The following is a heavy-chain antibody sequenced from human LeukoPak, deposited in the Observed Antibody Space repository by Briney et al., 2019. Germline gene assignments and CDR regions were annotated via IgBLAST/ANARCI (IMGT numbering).Heavy chain of an antibody. CDR3: AKDGRPMIPFSWFDS. V-gene: IGHV1-18*01. CDR1: GLTFTSYG. Sequence: ASVKVSCKASGLTFTSYGFSWVRQAPGQGPEWMGWISANNGNTIYVQKFQGRVTMTTDTSTTTVYMELRDLRSDDTAVYYCAKDGRPMIPFSWFDSWGQGTLVIVSS. D-gene: IGHD3-16*01. CDR2: ISANNGNT. J-gene: IGHJ5*01.